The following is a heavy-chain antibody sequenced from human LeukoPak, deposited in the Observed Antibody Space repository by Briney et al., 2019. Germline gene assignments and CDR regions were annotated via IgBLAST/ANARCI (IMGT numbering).Heavy chain of an antibody. V-gene: IGHV1-8*01. D-gene: IGHD3-10*01. CDR2: MNPNSGNT. J-gene: IGHJ6*02. CDR1: GYTFTSYD. Sequence: ASVKVSCKASGYTFTSYDINWVRQATGQGLEWMGWMNPNSGNTGYAQKFQGRVTMTRNTSISTAYMELSSLRSEDTAVYYCARALITMVWGVIITLYYYYGMDVWGQGTTVTVSS. CDR3: ARALITMVWGVIITLYYYYGMDV.